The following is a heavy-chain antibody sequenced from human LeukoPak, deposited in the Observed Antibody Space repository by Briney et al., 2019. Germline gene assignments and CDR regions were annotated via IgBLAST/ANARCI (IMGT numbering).Heavy chain of an antibody. V-gene: IGHV3-30*18. CDR2: ISYDGSNK. CDR3: AKEGYGDYGFDY. J-gene: IGHJ4*02. D-gene: IGHD4-17*01. Sequence: PGGTLRLSCGASGFTVSSNYMSWVRQAPGKGLEWVAVISYDGSNKYYADSVKGRFTISRDNSKNTLYLQMNSLRAEDTAVYYCAKEGYGDYGFDYWGQGTLVTVSS. CDR1: GFTVSSNY.